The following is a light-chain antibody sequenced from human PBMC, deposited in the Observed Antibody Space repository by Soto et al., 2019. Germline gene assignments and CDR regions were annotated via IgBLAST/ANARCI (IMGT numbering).Light chain of an antibody. V-gene: IGKV3-11*01. CDR2: DAF. J-gene: IGKJ5*01. CDR1: QSVSTY. CDR3: QHRSNWPPTT. Sequence: EIVLTQSPDTLSLSPGERATLSCRASQSVSTYLAWYQQKPGQAPRLLIYDAFKRATGIPARFSGSGSGTDFTLTISSLEPEDFAVCYCQHRSNWPPTTFGQGTRLENK.